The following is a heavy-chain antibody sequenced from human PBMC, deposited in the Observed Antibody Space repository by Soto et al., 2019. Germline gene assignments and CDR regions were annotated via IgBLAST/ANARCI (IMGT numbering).Heavy chain of an antibody. V-gene: IGHV1-69*01. CDR2: IIPLFGTA. Sequence: QMQLVQSGAEVKKPGSSVKVSCKASGGTFNSYAISWVRQAPGQGLEWMGGIIPLFGTAHHAQKFQGRVMITTDESTTTAYMELSTLMSEDTALYYCARPYDYGPLSAGGEFYGMDVWGQGTTVTVSS. J-gene: IGHJ6*02. CDR1: GGTFNSYA. D-gene: IGHD3-16*01. CDR3: ARPYDYGPLSAGGEFYGMDV.